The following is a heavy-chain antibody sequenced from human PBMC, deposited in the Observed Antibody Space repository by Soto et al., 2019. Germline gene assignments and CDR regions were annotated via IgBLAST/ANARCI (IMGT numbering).Heavy chain of an antibody. V-gene: IGHV4-59*01. J-gene: IGHJ6*02. CDR2: IYYSGST. CDR1: GGSISSYY. D-gene: IGHD3-22*01. Sequence: SETLSLTCTVSGGSISSYYWSWIRQPPGKGLEWIGYIYYSGSTNYNPSLKSRVTISVDTSKNQFTLKLSSATAADTAVYYCARDRRIVGKPHYYYYGMDVWGQGTTVTVSS. CDR3: ARDRRIVGKPHYYYYGMDV.